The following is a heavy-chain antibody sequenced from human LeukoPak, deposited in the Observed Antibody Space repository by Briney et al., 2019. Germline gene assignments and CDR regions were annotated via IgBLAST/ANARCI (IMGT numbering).Heavy chain of an antibody. Sequence: GGSLRLSCAASGFTFSSYAMHWVRQAPGKGLEWVAVISYDKSNKYYADSVKGRFTISRDNSKNTLCLQMNSLKTEDTAVYYCARDGSPSGTYQQGYFDYWGQRTLVTVSS. CDR1: GFTFSSYA. CDR2: ISYDKSNK. J-gene: IGHJ4*02. D-gene: IGHD1-26*01. CDR3: ARDGSPSGTYQQGYFDY. V-gene: IGHV3-30-3*01.